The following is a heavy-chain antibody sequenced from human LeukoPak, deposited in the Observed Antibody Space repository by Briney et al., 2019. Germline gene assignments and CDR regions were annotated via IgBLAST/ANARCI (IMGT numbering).Heavy chain of an antibody. D-gene: IGHD3-10*01. J-gene: IGHJ6*02. Sequence: SETLSLTCTVSGGSISSYYWSWIRQPPGKGLEWIGYIYYSGSTNYNPSLKSRVTTSVDTSKNQFSLKLSSVTAADTAVYYCARSYGSGAGHYYYYGMDVWGQGTTVTVSS. CDR2: IYYSGST. CDR1: GGSISSYY. V-gene: IGHV4-59*01. CDR3: ARSYGSGAGHYYYYGMDV.